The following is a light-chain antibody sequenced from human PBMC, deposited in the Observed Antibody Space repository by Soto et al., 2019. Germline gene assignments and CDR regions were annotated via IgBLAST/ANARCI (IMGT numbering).Light chain of an antibody. V-gene: IGLV1-44*01. CDR1: SSNIGTNT. CDR2: SDN. J-gene: IGLJ2*01. CDR3: AEWDGSLVV. Sequence: QSVLTQPPSASGTPGQRVTISCSGSSSNIGTNTVIWYQQLPGAAAKLINYSDNQRPSGVPDRFSGYKSGTSASLAISGLQSEDEADYYCAEWDGSLVVFGGGTKLTVL.